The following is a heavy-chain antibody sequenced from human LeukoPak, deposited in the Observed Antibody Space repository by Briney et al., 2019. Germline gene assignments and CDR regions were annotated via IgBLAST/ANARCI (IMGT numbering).Heavy chain of an antibody. Sequence: SETLSLTCTVSGGSISSSSYYWGWIRQPPGKGLEWIGSIYYSGSTYYNPSLKSRVTISVDTSKNQFSLKLSSVTAADTAVYYCAREPVPRYCSGGSCQDYWGQGTLVTVSS. J-gene: IGHJ4*02. CDR1: GGSISSSSYY. CDR3: AREPVPRYCSGGSCQDY. D-gene: IGHD2-15*01. V-gene: IGHV4-39*02. CDR2: IYYSGST.